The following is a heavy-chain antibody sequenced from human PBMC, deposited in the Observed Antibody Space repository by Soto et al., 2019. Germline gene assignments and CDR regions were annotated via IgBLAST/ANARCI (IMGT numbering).Heavy chain of an antibody. CDR3: ARENYFDY. CDR1: GFTFRNFW. J-gene: IGHJ4*02. Sequence: SGGSLRLSCAGSGFTFRNFWMGWVRQAPGKRLEWVANIKQDGTETSYADSVKGRFTVSRDNAKNSLYLQMNSLGADDTAVYYYARENYFDYWGQGALVTVSS. CDR2: IKQDGTET. V-gene: IGHV3-7*01.